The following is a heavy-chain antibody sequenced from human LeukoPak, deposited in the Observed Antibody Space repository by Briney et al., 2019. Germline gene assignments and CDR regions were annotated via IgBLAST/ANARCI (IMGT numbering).Heavy chain of an antibody. CDR3: AKVTLRAVAGPYYFDY. V-gene: IGHV3-21*04. CDR1: GFTLSSYS. Sequence: KSGGSLRLSCAASGFTLSSYSMNWVRQTPGKGLEWVSSISSSSSYIYYADSVKGRFTISRDNAKNSLYLQMNSLRAEDTALYYCAKVTLRAVAGPYYFDYWGQGTLVTVSS. D-gene: IGHD6-19*01. CDR2: ISSSSSYI. J-gene: IGHJ4*02.